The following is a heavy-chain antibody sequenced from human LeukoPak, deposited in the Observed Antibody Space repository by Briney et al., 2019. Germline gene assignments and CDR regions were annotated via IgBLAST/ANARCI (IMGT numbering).Heavy chain of an antibody. CDR3: ARGSLVVAASYYYYMDV. V-gene: IGHV4-34*01. CDR2: INHSGST. D-gene: IGHD2-15*01. J-gene: IGHJ6*03. CDR1: GGSFSGYY. Sequence: SETLSLTCAVYGGSFSGYYWSWIRQPPGKGLEWIGEINHSGSTNYNPSLKSRVTIPVDTSKNQFSLKLSSVTAADTAVYYCARGSLVVAASYYYYMDVWGKGTTVTVSS.